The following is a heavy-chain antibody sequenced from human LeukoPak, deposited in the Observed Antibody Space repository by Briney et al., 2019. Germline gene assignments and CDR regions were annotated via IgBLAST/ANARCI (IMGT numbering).Heavy chain of an antibody. J-gene: IGHJ4*02. CDR2: IYYSGST. D-gene: IGHD4-11*01. Sequence: SETLSLTCTVSGGSISSSSYYWGWIRQPPGKGLEWIGSIYYSGSTNYDPSLKSRVTISVDTSKNQFSLKLSSVTAADTAVYYCARGKVDYSNYKAFDYWGQGTLVTVSS. CDR1: GGSISSSSYY. CDR3: ARGKVDYSNYKAFDY. V-gene: IGHV4-39*07.